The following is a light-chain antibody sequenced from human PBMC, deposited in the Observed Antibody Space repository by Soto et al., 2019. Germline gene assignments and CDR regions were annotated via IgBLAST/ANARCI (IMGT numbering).Light chain of an antibody. CDR3: SSYACNTESI. CDR2: EFT. Sequence: QSVLTQPPSASGSPGQSVTFSCTGTSSDSGDYNYVTSYQQHPGKAPKLMIYEFTKRPSGVPDRFSGSTSGNTASLTVSGLQADDEADYYCSSYACNTESIFGTSTKVTVL. V-gene: IGLV2-8*01. CDR1: SSDSGDYNY. J-gene: IGLJ1*01.